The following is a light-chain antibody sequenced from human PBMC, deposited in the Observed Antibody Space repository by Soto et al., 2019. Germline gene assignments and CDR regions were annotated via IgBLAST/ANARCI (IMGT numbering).Light chain of an antibody. CDR2: TAS. J-gene: IGKJ5*01. CDR1: QSISTW. CDR3: IQHKSYPIT. V-gene: IGKV1-5*03. Sequence: DIQMTQSPPTLSASVGDTVIITCRASQSISTWLAWYQPKPGKAPNPLIYTASSLKSGVQSSFSGSGSGTEFTLTTRSLQPADFATYYCIQHKSYPITFGQGTRLEI.